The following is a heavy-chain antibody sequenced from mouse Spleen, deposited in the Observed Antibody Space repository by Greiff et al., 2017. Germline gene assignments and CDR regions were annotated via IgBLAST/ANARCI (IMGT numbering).Heavy chain of an antibody. V-gene: IGHV1-52*01. Sequence: QVQLQQPGAELVRPGSSVKLSCKASGYTFTSYWMHWVKQRPIQGLEWIGNIDPSDSETHYNQKFKDKATLTVDKSSSTAYMQLSSLTSEDSAVYYCARRENYGYGFAYWGQGTLVTVSA. CDR3: ARRENYGYGFAY. CDR2: IDPSDSET. D-gene: IGHD1-2*01. CDR1: GYTFTSYW. J-gene: IGHJ3*01.